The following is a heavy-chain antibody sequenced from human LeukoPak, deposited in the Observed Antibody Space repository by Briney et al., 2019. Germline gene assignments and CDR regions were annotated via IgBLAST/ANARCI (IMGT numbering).Heavy chain of an antibody. CDR1: GYSISSGYY. D-gene: IGHD3-10*01. CDR3: SRGGGSAMIRGLAGDS. V-gene: IGHV4-38-2*02. Sequence: SETLSLTCSVSGYSISSGYYWGWIRQPPGKGLEWIGNIYHDGNTYYNPSLKSRVTISADTSKRQLSLHITSVTAADTAMYYCSRGGGSAMIRGLAGDSWGQGTLVTVSS. J-gene: IGHJ5*02. CDR2: IYHDGNT.